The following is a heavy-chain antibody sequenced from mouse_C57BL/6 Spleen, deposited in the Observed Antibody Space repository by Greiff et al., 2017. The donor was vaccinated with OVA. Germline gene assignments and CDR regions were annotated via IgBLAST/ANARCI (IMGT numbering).Heavy chain of an antibody. CDR1: GFTFSSYT. V-gene: IGHV5-9*01. CDR3: ARIPELRYYFDY. J-gene: IGHJ2*01. CDR2: ISGGGGNT. D-gene: IGHD1-1*01. Sequence: EVQVVESGGGLVKPGGSLKLSCAASGFTFSSYTMSWVRQTPEKRLEWVATISGGGGNTYYPDSVKGRFTISRDNAKNTLYLQMSSLRSEDTALYYCARIPELRYYFDYWGQGTTLTVSS.